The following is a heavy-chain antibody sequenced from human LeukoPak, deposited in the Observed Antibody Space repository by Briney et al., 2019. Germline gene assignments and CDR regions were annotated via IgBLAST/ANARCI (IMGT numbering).Heavy chain of an antibody. Sequence: SETLSLTCTVSGGSISSYYWSWIRQPPGKGLEWIGYIYYSGSTNYNPSLKSRVTISVDTSKNQFSLKLSSVTAADTAVYYCARHTPYYYGSGSYYRGPNFDYWGQGTLVTVSS. V-gene: IGHV4-59*01. D-gene: IGHD3-10*01. CDR2: IYYSGST. CDR3: ARHTPYYYGSGSYYRGPNFDY. J-gene: IGHJ4*02. CDR1: GGSISSYY.